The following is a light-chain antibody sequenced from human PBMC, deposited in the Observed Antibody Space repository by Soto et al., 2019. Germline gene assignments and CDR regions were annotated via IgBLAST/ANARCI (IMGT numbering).Light chain of an antibody. Sequence: DIQMTQSPSTLSASVGDRVIITCRASQDVSRWLAWYQQKPGKAPKPLIYDASRLQSGVPSRFSGSGSGTDFTLTISDLQPEDFATYYCQQANSIPLTFGGGTKVDIK. CDR3: QQANSIPLT. J-gene: IGKJ4*01. CDR1: QDVSRW. V-gene: IGKV1-12*01. CDR2: DAS.